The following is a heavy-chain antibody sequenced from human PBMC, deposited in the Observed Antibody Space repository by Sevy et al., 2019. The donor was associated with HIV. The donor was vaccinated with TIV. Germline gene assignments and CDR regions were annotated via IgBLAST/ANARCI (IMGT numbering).Heavy chain of an antibody. V-gene: IGHV2-5*02. D-gene: IGHD5-12*01. CDR2: IYWDDDK. J-gene: IGHJ5*02. CDR3: AHSPRIVATIPDWFDP. CDR1: GFSLSTSGVG. Sequence: SGPTLVNPTQTLTLTCTFSGFSLSTSGVGVGWIRQPPGKALEWLALIYWDDDKRYSPSLKSRLTITKDTSKNQVVLTMTNMDPVDTATYYCAHSPRIVATIPDWFDPWGQGTLVTVSS.